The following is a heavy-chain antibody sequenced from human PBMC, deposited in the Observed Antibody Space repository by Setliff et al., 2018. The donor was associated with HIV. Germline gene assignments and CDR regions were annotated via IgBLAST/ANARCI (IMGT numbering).Heavy chain of an antibody. J-gene: IGHJ6*02. V-gene: IGHV3-21*01. CDR3: ATLPSRDMDV. CDR1: GFTFSTYR. D-gene: IGHD3-10*01. Sequence: GGSLRLSCAASGFTFSTYRMNWVRQAPGKGLEWVSSISSSSSYIYYADSLKGRFTISRDNAKNSLYLQMNSLRAEDTAVYYCATLPSRDMDVWGQGTTVTVS. CDR2: ISSSSSYI.